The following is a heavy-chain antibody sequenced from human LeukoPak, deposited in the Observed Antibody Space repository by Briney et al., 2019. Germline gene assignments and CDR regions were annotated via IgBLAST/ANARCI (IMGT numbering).Heavy chain of an antibody. J-gene: IGHJ4*02. CDR1: GYSFTTYW. D-gene: IGHD2-15*01. Sequence: GESLKISCKGSGYSFTTYWIGWVRQMPGKGLEWMGLIYPGDSDTRYSPSFQGQVTISADKSISTAYLQWNSLKASDTAMYYCARARYCSGGSCYAEYWGQGTLVTVSS. V-gene: IGHV5-51*01. CDR3: ARARYCSGGSCYAEY. CDR2: IYPGDSDT.